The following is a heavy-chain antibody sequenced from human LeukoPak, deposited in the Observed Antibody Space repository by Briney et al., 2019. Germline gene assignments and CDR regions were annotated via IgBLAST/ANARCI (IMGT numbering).Heavy chain of an antibody. J-gene: IGHJ6*03. CDR1: GYTFTSYY. D-gene: IGHD2-15*01. Sequence: GASVKVSCKASGYTFTSYYMHWVRQAPGQGLEWMGIINPSGGSTSYAQKFQGRVTMTRDTSTSTVYMELSSLRSEDTAVYYCARGTYCRGGSCPYRTNYYYYYMDVWGKGTTVTVPS. CDR2: INPSGGST. V-gene: IGHV1-46*03. CDR3: ARGTYCRGGSCPYRTNYYYYYMDV.